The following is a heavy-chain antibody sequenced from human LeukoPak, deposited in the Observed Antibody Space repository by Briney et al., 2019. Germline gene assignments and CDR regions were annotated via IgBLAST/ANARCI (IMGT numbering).Heavy chain of an antibody. CDR1: GGSISSYY. Sequence: SETLSLTCTVSGGSISSYYWSWIRQPPGKGLEWIGNIFYTGSTKYNPSLKSRVTISVDTSKNQFSLKLSSVTAADTAVYYCARGDYVWGSYRYPWFDPWGQGTLVTVSS. V-gene: IGHV4-59*12. CDR3: ARGDYVWGSYRYPWFDP. D-gene: IGHD3-16*02. CDR2: IFYTGST. J-gene: IGHJ5*02.